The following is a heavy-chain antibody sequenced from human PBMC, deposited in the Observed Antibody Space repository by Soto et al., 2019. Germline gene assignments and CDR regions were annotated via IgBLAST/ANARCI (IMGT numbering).Heavy chain of an antibody. J-gene: IGHJ6*02. CDR2: ISYDGSNK. CDR1: GFTFSSYG. CDR3: AKGRQGYCSGGSCLYGMDV. D-gene: IGHD2-15*01. V-gene: IGHV3-30*18. Sequence: GGSLRLSCAASGFTFSSYGMHWVRQAPGKGLEWVAVISYDGSNKYYADSVKGRFTISRDNSKNTLYLQMNSLRAEDTAVYYCAKGRQGYCSGGSCLYGMDVWGQGTTVTVSS.